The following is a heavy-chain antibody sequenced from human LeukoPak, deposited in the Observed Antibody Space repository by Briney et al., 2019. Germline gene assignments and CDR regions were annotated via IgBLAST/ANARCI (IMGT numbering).Heavy chain of an antibody. Sequence: PSETLSLTCTVSGGSISSYYWSWIRQPPGKGLEWIGYIYYSGSTNYNPSLKSRVTISVDTSKNQFSLKLSSVTAADTAVYYCARHKETVTTQFDYWGQGTLVTVSS. D-gene: IGHD4-17*01. J-gene: IGHJ4*02. CDR2: IYYSGST. CDR1: GGSISSYY. CDR3: ARHKETVTTQFDY. V-gene: IGHV4-59*08.